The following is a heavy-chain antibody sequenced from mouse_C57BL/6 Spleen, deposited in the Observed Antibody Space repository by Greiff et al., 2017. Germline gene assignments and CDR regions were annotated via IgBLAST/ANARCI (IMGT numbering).Heavy chain of an antibody. CDR1: GFSLTSYG. J-gene: IGHJ4*01. Sequence: QVQLQQSGPGLVQPSQSLSITCTVSGFSLTSYGVHWVRQSPGKGLEWLGVIWRGGSTDYNEAFMSRLSITKDNSKSQVFFKMNSLQADDTAIYYCAAITTVVDYYAMDYWGQGTSVTVSS. CDR2: IWRGGST. V-gene: IGHV2-5*01. CDR3: AAITTVVDYYAMDY. D-gene: IGHD1-1*01.